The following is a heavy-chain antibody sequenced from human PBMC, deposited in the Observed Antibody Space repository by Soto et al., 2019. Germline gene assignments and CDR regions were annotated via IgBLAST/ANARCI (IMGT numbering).Heavy chain of an antibody. J-gene: IGHJ5*02. CDR3: VRDFMARGRDYNWFDT. D-gene: IGHD3-10*01. CDR2: INSDGRNT. V-gene: IGHV3-74*03. Sequence: LLRHWRGVAEGICRGYGTRWVRQAQGKGPVWVARINSDGRNTKYADSVKGRFTISRDNDKNTLYLQMNSLRAEDTAVYYCVRDFMARGRDYNWFDTSGQ. CDR1: EGICRGYG.